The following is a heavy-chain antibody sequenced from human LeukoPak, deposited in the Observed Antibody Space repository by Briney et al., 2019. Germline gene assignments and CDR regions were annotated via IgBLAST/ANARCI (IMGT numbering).Heavy chain of an antibody. Sequence: SETLSLTCTVSGVSISSYYWSWIRQAAGKGLEWIGRINTSGNTNYNPSLKSRVSLSVDTSKNQFSLKLSSVTAADTAVHYCARIYCDGGGCYWFDPWGQGTLVIVSS. CDR1: GVSISSYY. V-gene: IGHV4-4*07. J-gene: IGHJ5*02. CDR3: ARIYCDGGGCYWFDP. D-gene: IGHD2-15*01. CDR2: INTSGNT.